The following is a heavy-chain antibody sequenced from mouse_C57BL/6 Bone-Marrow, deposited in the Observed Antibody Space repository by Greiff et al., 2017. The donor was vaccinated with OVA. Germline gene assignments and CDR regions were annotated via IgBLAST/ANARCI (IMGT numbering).Heavy chain of an antibody. V-gene: IGHV1-64*01. CDR2: IHPNSGST. D-gene: IGHD2-5*01. CDR1: GYTFTSYW. J-gene: IGHJ1*03. CDR3: ARGGFYYSNYVGWYFDV. Sequence: QVQLQQPGAELVKPGASVKLSCKPSGYTFTSYWMHWVKQRPGQGLEWIGMIHPNSGSTNDNEKFKSKATLTVDKSSSTAYMQLSSLTSEDSAVYYCARGGFYYSNYVGWYFDVWGTGTTVTVSS.